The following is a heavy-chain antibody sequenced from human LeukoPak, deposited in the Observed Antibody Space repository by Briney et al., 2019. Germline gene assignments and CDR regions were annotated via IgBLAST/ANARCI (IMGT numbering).Heavy chain of an antibody. V-gene: IGHV3-23*01. Sequence: PGGSLRLSCAASGFTFSSYGMHWVRQAPGKGLEWVSAISGSGGSTYYADSVKGRFTISRDNSKNTLYLQMNSLRAEDTAVYYCAKSLGYSSRNYWGQGTLVTVSS. CDR2: ISGSGGST. CDR1: GFTFSSYG. D-gene: IGHD6-13*01. J-gene: IGHJ4*02. CDR3: AKSLGYSSRNY.